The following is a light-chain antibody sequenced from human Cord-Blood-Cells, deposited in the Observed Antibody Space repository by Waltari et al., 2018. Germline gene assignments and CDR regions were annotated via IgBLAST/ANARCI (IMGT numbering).Light chain of an antibody. J-gene: IGLJ2*01. CDR2: EVS. V-gene: IGLV2-23*02. CDR3: CSYAGSSTLV. Sequence: QSALTQPASVSGSPGQSLTIPCTGTSSAVGSYNLVSWYQQHPGKAPKLIIYEVSKRPSGVSNRFSGSKSGNTASLTISGLQADDEADYYCCSYAGSSTLVFGGGTKLTVL. CDR1: SSAVGSYNL.